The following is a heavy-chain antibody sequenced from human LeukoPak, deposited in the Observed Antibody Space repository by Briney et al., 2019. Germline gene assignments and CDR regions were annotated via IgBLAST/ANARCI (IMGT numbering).Heavy chain of an antibody. V-gene: IGHV1-46*01. CDR3: ARDLPYDYVWGSYRYGMDV. J-gene: IGHJ6*02. CDR2: INPSGGNT. D-gene: IGHD3-16*02. Sequence: ASVKVSCKASGYTFTNFYMHWVRQAPGQGLEWMGIINPSGGNTDYAQRFQGRVTMARDTSTRTVYMELSSLRSEDTAVYHCARDLPYDYVWGSYRYGMDVWGQGTTVTVSS. CDR1: GYTFTNFY.